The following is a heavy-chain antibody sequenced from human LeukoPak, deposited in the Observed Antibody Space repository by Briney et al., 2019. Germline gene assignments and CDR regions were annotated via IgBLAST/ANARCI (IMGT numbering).Heavy chain of an antibody. CDR1: GFTFSNYF. V-gene: IGHV3-23*01. D-gene: IGHD2-15*01. CDR3: AKVDWRSDCSAGSCPN. J-gene: IGHJ4*02. CDR2: IGGSGGAT. Sequence: GGSLRLSCAVSGFTFSNYFFNWVRQAPGKGLEWVSGIGGSGGATYYADSVKGRFTISRDNPRNTLYLQINSLRAEDTAVYYCAKVDWRSDCSAGSCPNWGQGTLVTVSS.